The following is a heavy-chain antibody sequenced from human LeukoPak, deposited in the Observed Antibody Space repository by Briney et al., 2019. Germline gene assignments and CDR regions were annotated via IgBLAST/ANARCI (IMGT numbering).Heavy chain of an antibody. CDR2: INHSGST. J-gene: IGHJ4*02. D-gene: IGHD6-19*01. Sequence: PSETLSLTFAVYGGSFSGYYWSWIRQPPGKGLEWIGEINHSGSTNYNPSLKGRVTISVDTSKNQFSLKLSSVTAADTAVYYCARVSSGWYGPFDYWGQGTLVTVSS. CDR1: GGSFSGYY. CDR3: ARVSSGWYGPFDY. V-gene: IGHV4-34*01.